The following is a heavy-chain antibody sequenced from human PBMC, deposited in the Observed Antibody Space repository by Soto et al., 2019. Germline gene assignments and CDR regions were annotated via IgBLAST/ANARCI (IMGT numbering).Heavy chain of an antibody. Sequence: SETLSLTCAVSGYSINSDYYWGWIRQPPGKGLEWIGSVDHSGRTYYSPSLRSRPTIFIDTSKNQFSLRLTSVTAADTAMYFCAKKGYYPSGKINLFDSWGPGTLVTVSS. CDR2: VDHSGRT. D-gene: IGHD3-10*01. CDR3: AKKGYYPSGKINLFDS. CDR1: GYSINSDYY. V-gene: IGHV4-38-2*01. J-gene: IGHJ4*02.